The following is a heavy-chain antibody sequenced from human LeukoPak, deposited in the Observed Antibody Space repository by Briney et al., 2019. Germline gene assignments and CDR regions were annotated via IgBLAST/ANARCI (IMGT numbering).Heavy chain of an antibody. V-gene: IGHV5-51*01. CDR2: IYPGDSDT. CDR3: ARLGNGPLGYCSSTSCLHFDY. CDR1: GYSFTSYW. Sequence: GESLKISCKGSGYSFTSYWIGWVRQMPGKGLEWMGNIYPGDSDTRYSPSFQGQVTISADKSISTAYLQWSSLKASDTAMYYCARLGNGPLGYCSSTSCLHFDYWGQGTLVTVSS. J-gene: IGHJ4*02. D-gene: IGHD2-2*01.